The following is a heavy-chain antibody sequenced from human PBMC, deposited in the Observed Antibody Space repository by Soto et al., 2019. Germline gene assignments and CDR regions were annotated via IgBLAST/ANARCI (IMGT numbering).Heavy chain of an antibody. Sequence: GGSLRLSCAASGFAFSSYDMHWVRQATGKGLEWVSAIGTAGDTYYPGSVKGRFTISRENAKNSLYLQMNSLRAGDTAVYYCARAEREYCSGGSCHADAFDIWGQGTMVTVSS. CDR3: ARAEREYCSGGSCHADAFDI. D-gene: IGHD2-15*01. CDR2: IGTAGDT. CDR1: GFAFSSYD. V-gene: IGHV3-13*01. J-gene: IGHJ3*02.